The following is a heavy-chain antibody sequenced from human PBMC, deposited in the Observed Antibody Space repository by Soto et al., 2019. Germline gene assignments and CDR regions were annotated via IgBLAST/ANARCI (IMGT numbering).Heavy chain of an antibody. CDR2: ITYHGGFQ. CDR1: GFTSLNYA. CDR3: AKDRVGGTFYTPLAF. Sequence: ESGGGVVQPGGSLRLSCQASGFTSLNYAMTGVRQAPGRGRKWVAVITYHGGFQYYPDSVKARFTISRNNSKNTLSLHLTAPKPEDTAVYHCAKDRVGGTFYTPLAFWGQGTLVTVSS. J-gene: IGHJ4*02. V-gene: IGHV3-30*18. D-gene: IGHD1-7*01.